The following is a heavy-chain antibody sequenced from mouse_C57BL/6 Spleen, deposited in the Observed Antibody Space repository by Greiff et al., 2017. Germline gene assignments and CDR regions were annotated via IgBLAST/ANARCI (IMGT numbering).Heavy chain of an antibody. D-gene: IGHD1-1*01. CDR1: GYTFTDYY. CDR3: AREGRSYRYAMDY. CDR2: INPNNGGT. V-gene: IGHV1-26*01. J-gene: IGHJ4*01. Sequence: EVQLQQSGPELVKPGASVKISCKASGYTFTDYYMNWVKQSHGKSLEWIGDINPNNGGTSYNQKFKGKATLTVDKSSSTAYMELRSLTSEDSAVYYCAREGRSYRYAMDYGGQGTSVTVSS.